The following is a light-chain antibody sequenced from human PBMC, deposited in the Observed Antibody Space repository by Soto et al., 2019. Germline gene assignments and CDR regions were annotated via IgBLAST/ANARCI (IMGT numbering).Light chain of an antibody. V-gene: IGKV3-15*01. CDR3: QQYNNWPLT. CDR2: GAS. CDR1: ESVSTN. Sequence: EIEMTQSPATLSLAPGERVTLSCRASESVSTNLAWYQQKPGQAPRLLIYGASTRATGIPARFSGSGSGTEFTLTISSLQSEDFAVYYCQQYNNWPLTFGGGTKVDIK. J-gene: IGKJ4*01.